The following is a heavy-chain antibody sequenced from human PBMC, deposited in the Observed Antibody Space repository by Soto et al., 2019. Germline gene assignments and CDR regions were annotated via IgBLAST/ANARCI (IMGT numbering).Heavy chain of an antibody. V-gene: IGHV3-23*01. CDR2: ISGSGGST. CDR1: GFTFSSYA. Sequence: GGSLRLSCAASGFTFSSYAMSWVRQAPGKGLEWVSAISGSGGSTYYADSVKGRFTISRDNSKNTLYLQMNSLRAEDTAVYYCATGGYSSGWYRAFDIWGQGTMVTVSS. CDR3: ATGGYSSGWYRAFDI. J-gene: IGHJ3*02. D-gene: IGHD6-19*01.